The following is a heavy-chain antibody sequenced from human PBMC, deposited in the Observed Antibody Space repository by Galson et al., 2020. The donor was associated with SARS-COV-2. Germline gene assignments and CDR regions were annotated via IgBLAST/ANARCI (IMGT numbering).Heavy chain of an antibody. J-gene: IGHJ4*01. CDR1: GFTFSNYA. D-gene: IGHD7-27*01. CDR3: AKATRTSWATFDS. CDR2: IDNGGGAT. V-gene: IGHV3-23*01. Sequence: GGSLRLSCAASGFTFSNYAMNWVRQAPGKGLEWVSDIDNGGGATYYADSVRGRFTISRDNSKNTLYLQMNSLRAEDTAVYYCAKATRTSWATFDSWGHGILVTVSS.